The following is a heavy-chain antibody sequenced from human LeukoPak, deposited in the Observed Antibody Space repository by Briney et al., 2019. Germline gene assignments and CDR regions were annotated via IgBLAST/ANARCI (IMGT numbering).Heavy chain of an antibody. Sequence: PGGSLRLSCAASGFTFSSYGMHWVRQTPGKGLEWVAVIWYDGSNKYYGDSVKGRFTISRDNSKNTLYLQMNSLRAEDTAVYYCAKDLAEMATIIDYWGQGTLVTVSS. CDR3: AKDLAEMATIIDY. J-gene: IGHJ4*02. V-gene: IGHV3-33*06. CDR1: GFTFSSYG. D-gene: IGHD5-24*01. CDR2: IWYDGSNK.